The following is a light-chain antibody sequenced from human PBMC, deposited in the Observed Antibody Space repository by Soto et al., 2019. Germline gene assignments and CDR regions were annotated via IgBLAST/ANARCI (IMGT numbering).Light chain of an antibody. V-gene: IGLV2-23*01. J-gene: IGLJ1*01. CDR3: CSYAGTSIFDV. Sequence: QSVLTQPASVSGSPGQSITISCTGTSSDVGTYNLVSWYQQHPGKAPKLMIYEGSKRPSGVSNRFSGSKSGNTASLTISGLQAEDEADYYCCSYAGTSIFDVLGTGTKLTVL. CDR1: SSDVGTYNL. CDR2: EGS.